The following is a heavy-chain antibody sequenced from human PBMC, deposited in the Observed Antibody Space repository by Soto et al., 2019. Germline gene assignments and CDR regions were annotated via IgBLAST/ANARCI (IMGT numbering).Heavy chain of an antibody. D-gene: IGHD6-13*01. Sequence: ASVKVSCQGSGYTFNSYAMHWVRQAPGQRLEWMGWINPDSGSTNYAQKFQGRVTMTRDTSISTAYMELSRLRSDDTAVYYCARGQIAAAGTWFDPWGQGTLVTVSS. CDR1: GYTFNSYA. V-gene: IGHV1-2*02. J-gene: IGHJ5*02. CDR2: INPDSGST. CDR3: ARGQIAAAGTWFDP.